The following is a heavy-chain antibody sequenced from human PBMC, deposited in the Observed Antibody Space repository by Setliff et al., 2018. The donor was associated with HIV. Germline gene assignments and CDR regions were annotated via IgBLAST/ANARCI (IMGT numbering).Heavy chain of an antibody. CDR1: GYTFTSYD. CDR3: ARDRGSGWYGYAFDI. V-gene: IGHV1-8*01. J-gene: IGHJ3*02. Sequence: ASVKVPFKASGYTFTSYDINWVRQAPGQGLEWMGWMNPNSGNTGYAQKFQGKVTITTDESTSTAYMELSSLRSEDTDVYYCARDRGSGWYGYAFDIWGQGTMVTVSS. CDR2: MNPNSGNT. D-gene: IGHD6-19*01.